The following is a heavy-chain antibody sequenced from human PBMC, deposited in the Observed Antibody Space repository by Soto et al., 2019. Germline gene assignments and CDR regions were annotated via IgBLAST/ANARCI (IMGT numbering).Heavy chain of an antibody. Sequence: GGSLRLSCSASGFTFSEYSMHWVRQAHGKGLQYVSTISSDVDITYYADSVKGRFTISRDNSKNTLYLQMNSLRHEDTAVYYCVKVSKFYDILTGYYSTNFFDPWGQGTLVTVSS. V-gene: IGHV3-64D*06. CDR1: GFTFSEYS. J-gene: IGHJ5*02. CDR2: ISSDVDIT. CDR3: VKVSKFYDILTGYYSTNFFDP. D-gene: IGHD3-9*01.